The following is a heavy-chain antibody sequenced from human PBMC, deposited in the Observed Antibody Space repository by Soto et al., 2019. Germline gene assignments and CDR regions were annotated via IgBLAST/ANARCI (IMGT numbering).Heavy chain of an antibody. CDR1: GFTFSSYG. J-gene: IGHJ4*02. CDR2: ISYDGSNK. D-gene: IGHD5-12*01. CDR3: AKPLEIVAYFDY. V-gene: IGHV3-30*18. Sequence: QVQLVESGGGVVQPGRSLRLSCAASGFTFSSYGMHWVRQAPGKGLEWVAVISYDGSNKYYADSVKGRFTISRDNSKNTLYLQMNILRAEDTAVYYCAKPLEIVAYFDYWGQGTLVTVSS.